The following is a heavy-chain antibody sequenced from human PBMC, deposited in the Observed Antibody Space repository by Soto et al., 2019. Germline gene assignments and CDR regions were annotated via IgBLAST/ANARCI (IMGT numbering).Heavy chain of an antibody. D-gene: IGHD4-17*01. CDR3: TKEHDYGYYGWFDP. J-gene: IGHJ5*02. CDR1: GFAFNSYA. V-gene: IGHV3-23*01. Sequence: GGSLRLSCVASGFAFNSYAMTWVRQAPGKGLEWVSTITNSGGSTYYADSVKGRFTISRDNSKNTLYMQMTTLTAEDTAIYYCTKEHDYGYYGWFDPWGQGTLVTVSS. CDR2: ITNSGGST.